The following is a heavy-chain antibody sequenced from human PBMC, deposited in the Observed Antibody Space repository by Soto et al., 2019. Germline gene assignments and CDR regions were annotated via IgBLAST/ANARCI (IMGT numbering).Heavy chain of an antibody. CDR1: GYTFTSYY. V-gene: IGHV1-46*01. CDR2: INPSGGST. D-gene: IGHD2-21*02. Sequence: GASVKVSCKASGYTFTSYYMHWVRQAPGQGLEWMGIINPSGGSTSYAQKFQGRVTMTRDTSTSTVYMELSSLRSEDTAVYYCARDQLGSMAFCFGDIYSLRTSTDYWGQGTRVTVSS. J-gene: IGHJ4*02. CDR3: ARDQLGSMAFCFGDIYSLRTSTDY.